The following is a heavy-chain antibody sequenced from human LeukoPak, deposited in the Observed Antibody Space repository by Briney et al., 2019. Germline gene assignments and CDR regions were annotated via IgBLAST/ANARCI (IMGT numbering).Heavy chain of an antibody. CDR3: ARQLVVVVAATWHYYGMDV. Sequence: PGRSLRLSCAASGFTFSSYAMHWVRQAPGKGLEWVAVISYDGSNKYYADSVKGRFTISRDNSKNTLYLQMNSLRAEDTAVYYCARQLVVVVAATWHYYGMDVWGQGTTVTVSS. CDR2: ISYDGSNK. D-gene: IGHD2-15*01. V-gene: IGHV3-30*04. J-gene: IGHJ6*02. CDR1: GFTFSSYA.